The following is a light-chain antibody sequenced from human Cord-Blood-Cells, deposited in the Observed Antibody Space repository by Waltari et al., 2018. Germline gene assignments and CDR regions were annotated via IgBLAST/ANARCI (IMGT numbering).Light chain of an antibody. J-gene: IGLJ2*01. V-gene: IGLV2-18*02. Sequence: QSALTQPPSVSGSPGQSVTISCTGTSSDVGSYNCVSWYQQPPGTAPKRMIYEVSKRPSGVPDRFSGSKSGNTASLTISGIQAEDEADYYCSSYTSSSTVVFGGGTKLTVL. CDR2: EVS. CDR1: SSDVGSYNC. CDR3: SSYTSSSTVV.